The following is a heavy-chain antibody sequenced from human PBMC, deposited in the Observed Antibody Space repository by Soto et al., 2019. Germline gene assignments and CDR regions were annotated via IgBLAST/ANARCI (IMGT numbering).Heavy chain of an antibody. Sequence: QVQLVQSGAEVKKPGASVKVSCKASGYTFTNYAMHWVRQAPGQRLEWMGWTNAGNGNTKYSQKFQARVTITRDTSASTAYMELSSLISEDTAVYSCARGWEYCCDGWVDPWGQATLATVSS. J-gene: IGHJ5*02. CDR3: ARGWEYCCDGWVDP. D-gene: IGHD2-15*01. V-gene: IGHV1-3*01. CDR1: GYTFTNYA. CDR2: TNAGNGNT.